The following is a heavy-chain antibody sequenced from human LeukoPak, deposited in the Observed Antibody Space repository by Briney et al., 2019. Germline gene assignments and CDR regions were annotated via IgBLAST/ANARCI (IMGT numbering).Heavy chain of an antibody. V-gene: IGHV3-48*03. J-gene: IGHJ4*02. Sequence: GGSLRLSCAASGFTFSSYEMNWVRQAPGKGLEWVSYISSSGSTIYYADSVKGRFTISRDNAKNSLFLQMNSLRAEDTAVYYCARLRSPTDYWGQGTLVTVSS. CDR1: GFTFSSYE. CDR3: ARLRSPTDY. CDR2: ISSSGSTI. D-gene: IGHD4-17*01.